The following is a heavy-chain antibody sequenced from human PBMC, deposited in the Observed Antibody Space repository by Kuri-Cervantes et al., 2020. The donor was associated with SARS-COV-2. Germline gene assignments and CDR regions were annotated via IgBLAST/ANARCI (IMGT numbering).Heavy chain of an antibody. CDR1: GFAFSSYA. D-gene: IGHD5-12*01. Sequence: GESLKISCAASGFAFSSYAMSWVRQAPGKGLEWVSAISGSGGSTYYADSVKGRFTISRDNSKNTLYLQMNSLRAEDTAVYYCARDGSRDYYGMDVWGQGTTVTVSS. CDR3: ARDGSRDYYGMDV. V-gene: IGHV3-23*01. J-gene: IGHJ6*02. CDR2: ISGSGGST.